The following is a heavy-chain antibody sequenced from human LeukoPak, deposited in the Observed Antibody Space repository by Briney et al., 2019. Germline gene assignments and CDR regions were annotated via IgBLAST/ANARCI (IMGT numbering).Heavy chain of an antibody. CDR1: GYTFTSYD. V-gene: IGHV1-8*01. J-gene: IGHJ6*02. Sequence: ASVKVSCKASGYTFTSYDINWVRQATGQGLEWMGWMNPNSGNTGYAQKFQGGVTMTRNTSISTAYMELSSLRSEDTAVYYCARGPLPDSSSWYLWYYYYGMDVWGQGTTVTVSS. CDR3: ARGPLPDSSSWYLWYYYYGMDV. CDR2: MNPNSGNT. D-gene: IGHD6-13*01.